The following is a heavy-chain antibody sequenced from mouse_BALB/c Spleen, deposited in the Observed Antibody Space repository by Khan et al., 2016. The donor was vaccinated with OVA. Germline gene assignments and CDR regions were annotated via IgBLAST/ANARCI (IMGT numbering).Heavy chain of an antibody. CDR2: IYPRSGNT. CDR3: ARRNYVGYTLAD. D-gene: IGHD1-2*01. J-gene: IGHJ3*01. V-gene: IGHV1-77*01. Sequence: QVQLKQSGAELARPGASVKLSCKASGYTFTDYYINWVKQRTGQGLEWIGEIYPRSGNTYYNEKFKGKATLTADKSSSIAYMQLSSLTSEDAAVYFCARRNYVGYTLADWGQGTLVTVSA. CDR1: GYTFTDYY.